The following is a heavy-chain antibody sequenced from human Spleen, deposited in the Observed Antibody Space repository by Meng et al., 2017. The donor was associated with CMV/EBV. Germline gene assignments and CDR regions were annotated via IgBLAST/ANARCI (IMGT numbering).Heavy chain of an antibody. V-gene: IGHV5-51*01. Sequence: IAGKGSGYSFTSYWVGWVRQIPGKGLEWMRIVYPDNTSTRYSPSYQGQVTISAGKSISTAYLQWSSLKASGTAMYYCARGHSTFDYWGQGTLVTVSS. CDR1: GYSFTSYW. D-gene: IGHD4-11*01. J-gene: IGHJ4*02. CDR3: ARGHSTFDY. CDR2: VYPDNTST.